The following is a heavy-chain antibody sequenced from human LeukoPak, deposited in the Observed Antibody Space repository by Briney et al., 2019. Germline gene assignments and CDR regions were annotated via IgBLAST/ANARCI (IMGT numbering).Heavy chain of an antibody. CDR2: IKQDGSEK. Sequence: PGGSLRLSCAASGFTFSSYWMSWVRQAPGKGLEWVANIKQDGSEKYYVDSVKGRFTISRDNAKNSLYLQMNSLRAEDTAVYYCARDVPRGCSGGSCYSGLDWSDHWGQGTLVTVSS. J-gene: IGHJ5*02. V-gene: IGHV3-7*01. CDR3: ARDVPRGCSGGSCYSGLDWSDH. D-gene: IGHD2-15*01. CDR1: GFTFSSYW.